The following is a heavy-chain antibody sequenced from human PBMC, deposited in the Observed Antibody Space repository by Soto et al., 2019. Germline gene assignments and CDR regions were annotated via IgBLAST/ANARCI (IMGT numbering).Heavy chain of an antibody. J-gene: IGHJ6*03. CDR3: AKSVVTAPKEADYYYYYMDV. CDR2: ISYDGSNK. D-gene: IGHD2-15*01. CDR1: GFTFSSYG. V-gene: IGHV3-30*18. Sequence: PGGSLRLSCAASGFTFSSYGMHWVRQAPGKGLEWVAVISYDGSNKYYADSVKGRFTISRDNSKNTLYLQMNSLRAEDTAVYYCAKSVVTAPKEADYYYYYMDVWGKGTTVTVSS.